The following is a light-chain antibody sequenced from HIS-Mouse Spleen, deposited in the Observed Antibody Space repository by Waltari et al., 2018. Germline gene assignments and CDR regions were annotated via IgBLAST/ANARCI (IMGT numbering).Light chain of an antibody. CDR1: SSNLGSNY. CDR2: RNN. V-gene: IGLV1-47*01. CDR3: AAWDDSLSGRV. Sequence: QSVLTQPPSASGTPGQRVTISCSGSSSNLGSNYVYCYQQLPGTAPKLLIYRNNPRPAGVPDRFSGSKAGTSASLAISGLRSEDEADYYCAAWDDSLSGRVFGGGTKLTVL. J-gene: IGLJ3*02.